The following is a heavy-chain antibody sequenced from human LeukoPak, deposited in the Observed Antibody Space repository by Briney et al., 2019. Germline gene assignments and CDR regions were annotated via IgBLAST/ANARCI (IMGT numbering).Heavy chain of an antibody. CDR2: IKQDGSEK. V-gene: IGHV3-7*01. D-gene: IGHD6-6*01. CDR3: ARDSSAARPNYYFDHWARENGVSVFAGSVRAHP. J-gene: IGHJ5*02. CDR1: GFTFSGYW. Sequence: PGGSLRLSCAASGFTFSGYWMSWVRQAPGKGLEWVANIKQDGSEKYYVDSVKGRFTISRDNAKTSRYLQMNSLRAEDRAVYYGARDSSAARPNYYFDHWARENGVSVFAGSVRAHPW.